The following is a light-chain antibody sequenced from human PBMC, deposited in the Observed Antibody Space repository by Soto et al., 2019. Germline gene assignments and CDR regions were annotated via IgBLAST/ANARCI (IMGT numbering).Light chain of an antibody. CDR2: GAS. CDR3: QQHSHWPPWT. Sequence: EIVLTQAPATLSVSPGERATLSCRASQSVNYYLAWYQQKPGQAPRLLIYGASNRATGIPARFSGSGSGTDFTLTISSLEPEDFAVYYCQQHSHWPPWTFGQGTKVDIK. J-gene: IGKJ1*01. CDR1: QSVNYY. V-gene: IGKV3-11*01.